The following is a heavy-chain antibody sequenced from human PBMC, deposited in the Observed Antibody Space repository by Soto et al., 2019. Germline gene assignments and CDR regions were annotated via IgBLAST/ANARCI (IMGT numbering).Heavy chain of an antibody. Sequence: QVQLVQSGVEVKKPGASVKVSCKPSGYTFSSHGLSWVRQAPGQGLEWLGWISTWDDDTNYAQKFQGRITMTTDSATSTGYMELRSLRPDATAVYYGVRDYTCSREDCFDTWGKGTLVIVSS. CDR1: GYTFSSHG. CDR3: VRDYTCSREDCFDT. J-gene: IGHJ5*02. V-gene: IGHV1-18*01. CDR2: ISTWDDDT. D-gene: IGHD2-2*01.